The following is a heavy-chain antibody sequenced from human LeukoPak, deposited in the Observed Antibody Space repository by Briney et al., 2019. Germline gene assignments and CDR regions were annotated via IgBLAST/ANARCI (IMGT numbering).Heavy chain of an antibody. D-gene: IGHD5-12*01. Sequence: GGSLRLSCAASGFTFSSYALSWVRQAPGKGLEWVSAISGGGGSTYYADSVKGRFTISRDNSKNTLYLQMNSLRVEDTAIYYCAKDRGYSGYDPLDYWGQGTLVTVSS. CDR1: GFTFSSYA. CDR2: ISGGGGST. J-gene: IGHJ4*02. V-gene: IGHV3-23*01. CDR3: AKDRGYSGYDPLDY.